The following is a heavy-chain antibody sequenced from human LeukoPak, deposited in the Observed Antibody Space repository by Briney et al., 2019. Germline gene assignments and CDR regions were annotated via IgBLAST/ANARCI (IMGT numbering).Heavy chain of an antibody. V-gene: IGHV3-33*08. CDR2: IRYDGSKK. CDR3: VRTGDTERFDY. Sequence: PGGSLRLSCAASGFTVSSNYLSWVRQAPGKGLEWVALIRYDGSKKDYADSVKGRFTISRDNSKNTLYLQMNSLRAEDTAMYYCVRTGDTERFDYWGQGTLVTVSS. D-gene: IGHD1-1*01. J-gene: IGHJ4*02. CDR1: GFTVSSNY.